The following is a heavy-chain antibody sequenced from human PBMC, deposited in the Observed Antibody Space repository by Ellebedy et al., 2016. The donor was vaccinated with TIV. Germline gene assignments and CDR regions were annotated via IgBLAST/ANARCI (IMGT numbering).Heavy chain of an antibody. CDR1: GYPFSRYG. D-gene: IGHD2-8*01. J-gene: IGHJ4*02. CDR3: ARDTESGVFDY. Sequence: AASVKVSCKAAGYPFSRYGVSWVRQAPGQGLKWMGWISADNANTNYAQRLQGRVTMTSDTSTTTAFMELRSLRSDDTAVYYCARDTESGVFDYWGQGTLVTVSS. V-gene: IGHV1-18*01. CDR2: ISADNANT.